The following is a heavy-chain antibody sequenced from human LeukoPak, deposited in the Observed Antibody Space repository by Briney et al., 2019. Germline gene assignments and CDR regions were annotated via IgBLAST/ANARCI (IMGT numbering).Heavy chain of an antibody. J-gene: IGHJ4*02. CDR1: GFTFSSYS. Sequence: GGSLRLSCAASGFTFSSYSMNWVRQAPGKGLEWVSYISSSSSTIYYADSAKGRFTISRDNAKNSLYLQMNSLRAEDTAVYYCASEAFGGVIPYWGQGTLVTVSS. V-gene: IGHV3-48*01. CDR3: ASEAFGGVIPY. CDR2: ISSSSSTI. D-gene: IGHD3-16*01.